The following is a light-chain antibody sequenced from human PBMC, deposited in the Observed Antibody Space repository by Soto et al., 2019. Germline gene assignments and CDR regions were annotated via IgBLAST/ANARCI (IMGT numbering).Light chain of an antibody. CDR3: QQFSSYSRT. CDR2: SVS. J-gene: IGKJ1*01. Sequence: DIQMTQSPSTLSAYVGDRVTITCRASQSVNSWLAWYQQKPGRAPKLLIYSVSNLDSGVPSRFSGSGSGTEFTLTNSSLQPDDFATYYCQQFSSYSRTFGQGTKVEMK. V-gene: IGKV1-5*01. CDR1: QSVNSW.